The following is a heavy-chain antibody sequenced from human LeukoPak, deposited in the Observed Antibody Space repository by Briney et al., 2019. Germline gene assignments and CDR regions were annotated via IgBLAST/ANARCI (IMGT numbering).Heavy chain of an antibody. CDR2: IIPIFGTA. V-gene: IGHV1-69*01. J-gene: IGHJ3*02. CDR3: ARDRVEMATTDAFDI. Sequence: SVKVSCKASGGTFSSYAISWVRQAPGQGLEWMGGIIPIFGTANYAQKFQGRVTITADESTSTAYMELSSLRSEDTAVFYCARDRVEMATTDAFDIWGQGTMVTVSS. CDR1: GGTFSSYA. D-gene: IGHD5-24*01.